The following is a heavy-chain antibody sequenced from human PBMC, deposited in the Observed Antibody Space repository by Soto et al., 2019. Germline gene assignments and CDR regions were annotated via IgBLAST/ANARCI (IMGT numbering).Heavy chain of an antibody. V-gene: IGHV5-51*01. Sequence: GESLKISCQGSGYSFGAYWIGWVRQMPGKGLEWMGIIFPGDSDTRYRPSFQGQVTISVDTSINTAYLQWSSLRSEDTAVYYCARGPPTYSGSYFGSWVAGYFDYWGQGTLVTVSS. D-gene: IGHD1-26*01. CDR3: ARGPPTYSGSYFGSWVAGYFDY. CDR2: IFPGDSDT. J-gene: IGHJ4*02. CDR1: GYSFGAYW.